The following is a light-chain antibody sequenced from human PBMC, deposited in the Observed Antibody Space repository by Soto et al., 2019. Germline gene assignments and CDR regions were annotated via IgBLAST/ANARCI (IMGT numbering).Light chain of an antibody. V-gene: IGKV1-33*01. CDR3: QQYDNLPFT. CDR1: QDISNY. Sequence: DIQLTQSPSSLSASVGDRVTITCQASQDISNYLNWYQQIPGQAPKLLIYGASNLETGVPSRFSGSASGTDFSFTISSLQPEDFATYYCQQYDNLPFTFGPGTKVDIK. J-gene: IGKJ3*01. CDR2: GAS.